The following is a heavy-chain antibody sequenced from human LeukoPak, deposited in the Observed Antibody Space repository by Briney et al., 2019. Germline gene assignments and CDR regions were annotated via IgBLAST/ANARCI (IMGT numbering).Heavy chain of an antibody. D-gene: IGHD3-22*01. V-gene: IGHV3-15*01. Sequence: GGSLRLSCAASGFTLNNAWMSWVRQAPGKGLEWLGRIKRETDGGTIDYAAPVKGRFTISRDDSRNTLYLQMDSLRIEDTAVYYCTTDRYYDNSELQFQHWGQGTLVTVSS. CDR3: TTDRYYDNSELQFQH. CDR1: GFTLNNAW. J-gene: IGHJ1*01. CDR2: IKRETDGGTI.